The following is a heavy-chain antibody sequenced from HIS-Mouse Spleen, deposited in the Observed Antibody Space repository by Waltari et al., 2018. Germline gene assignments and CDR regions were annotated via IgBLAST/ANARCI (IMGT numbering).Heavy chain of an antibody. V-gene: IGHV3-30*18. Sequence: QVQLVESGGGVVQPGRSLRLSCAASGFTFSSYGMHWVRQAPGKGLEWVAVISYDGRNKYYADSVKGRFTISRDNSKNTLYLQMNSLRAEDTAVYYCAKDYRYSGRGYFDYWGQGTLVTVSS. D-gene: IGHD1-26*01. CDR3: AKDYRYSGRGYFDY. CDR2: ISYDGRNK. CDR1: GFTFSSYG. J-gene: IGHJ4*02.